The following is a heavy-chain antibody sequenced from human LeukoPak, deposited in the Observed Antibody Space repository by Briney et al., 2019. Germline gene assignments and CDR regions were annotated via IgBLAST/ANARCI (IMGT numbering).Heavy chain of an antibody. CDR1: GYTFTGYY. CDR2: INHNSGGT. CDR3: ARGYCSSGSCYGWFDP. Sequence: SVKVSCKASGYTFTGYYMHWLRPAPGQGLEWMGWINHNSGGTNYAQKLQGWVTMTRDTSIRTAYKELSRLRSNDTAVDYCARGYCSSGSCYGWFDPWGQGTLVTVSS. J-gene: IGHJ5*02. D-gene: IGHD2-15*01. V-gene: IGHV1-2*04.